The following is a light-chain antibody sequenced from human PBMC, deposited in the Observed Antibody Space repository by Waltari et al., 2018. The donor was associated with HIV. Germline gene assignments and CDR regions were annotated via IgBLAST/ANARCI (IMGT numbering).Light chain of an antibody. Sequence: QSALTQPASVSGSPGQSITISCPGTSSAVGVYTVVSWYQQHPGKAPKLMMYEVSKRPSGVSNRFSGSKSGNTASLTISGLQAEDEADYHCCSYAGSSTYVVFGGGTKLTVL. CDR2: EVS. CDR3: CSYAGSSTYVV. CDR1: SSAVGVYTV. V-gene: IGLV2-23*02. J-gene: IGLJ2*01.